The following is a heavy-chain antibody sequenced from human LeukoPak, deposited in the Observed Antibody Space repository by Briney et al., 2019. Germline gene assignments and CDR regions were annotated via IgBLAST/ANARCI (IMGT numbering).Heavy chain of an antibody. Sequence: ASETLSLTCTVSGDSISTSSYYWGWIRQPPGKGLEWLGSIYYSGSTYYNPSLKSRVTISVDTSKNQFSLILYSVTAADTAVFYCARSYYYDYRQIDYWGQGTLVTVSS. J-gene: IGHJ4*02. CDR2: IYYSGST. V-gene: IGHV4-39*01. CDR1: GDSISTSSYY. CDR3: ARSYYYDYRQIDY. D-gene: IGHD3-22*01.